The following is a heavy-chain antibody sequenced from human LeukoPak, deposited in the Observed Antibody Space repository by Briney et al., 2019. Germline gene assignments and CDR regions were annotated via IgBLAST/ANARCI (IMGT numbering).Heavy chain of an antibody. CDR1: GGSISSSSYY. Sequence: PSETLSLTCTVSGGSISSSSYYWGWIRQPPGKGRGWIGSIYYSGSTYYHPSLKRRVTISVDTSKTQFSLKLRAVTAADTAVYYCARRHYDDSSGPDYWGQGTLVTVSS. CDR2: IYYSGST. D-gene: IGHD3-22*01. CDR3: ARRHYDDSSGPDY. V-gene: IGHV4-39*07. J-gene: IGHJ4*02.